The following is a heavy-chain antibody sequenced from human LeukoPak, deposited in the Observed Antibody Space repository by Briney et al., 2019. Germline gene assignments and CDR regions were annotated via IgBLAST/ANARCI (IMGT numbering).Heavy chain of an antibody. CDR2: ISGSGGST. CDR3: ARGIGAAVGTPRYFDY. CDR1: GFTFSSYA. V-gene: IGHV3-23*01. Sequence: PGGSLRLSCAASGFTFSSYAISWVRQAPGKGLEWVSAISGSGGSTYYADSVKGRFTISRDNSKNTLYLQMNSLRAEDTAVYYCARGIGAAVGTPRYFDYWGQGILVTVSS. D-gene: IGHD6-13*01. J-gene: IGHJ4*02.